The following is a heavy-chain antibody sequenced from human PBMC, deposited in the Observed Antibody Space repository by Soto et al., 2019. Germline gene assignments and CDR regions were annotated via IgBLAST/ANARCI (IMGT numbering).Heavy chain of an antibody. CDR2: IYYSGST. CDR3: ARAMSPDDYGDYAGFGY. CDR1: GGSISSGDYY. D-gene: IGHD4-17*01. V-gene: IGHV4-30-4*01. Sequence: PSETLSLTCTVSGGSISSGDYYWSWIRQPPGKGLEWIGYIYYSGSTYYNPSLKSRVTISVDTSKNQFSLKLSSVTAADTAVYYCARAMSPDDYGDYAGFGYWGQGTLVTVSS. J-gene: IGHJ4*02.